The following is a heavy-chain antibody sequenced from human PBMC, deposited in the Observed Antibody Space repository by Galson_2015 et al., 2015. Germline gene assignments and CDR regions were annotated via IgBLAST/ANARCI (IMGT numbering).Heavy chain of an antibody. CDR1: GFTFSSYG. D-gene: IGHD2-2*02. Sequence: SLRLSCAASGFTFSSYGMHWVRRAPGKGLEWVAVISYDGSNKYYADSVKGRFTISRDNSKNTLYLQMNSLRAEDTAVYYCASRRYCSSTSCYRWLDYWGQGTLVTVSS. V-gene: IGHV3-30*03. CDR2: ISYDGSNK. J-gene: IGHJ4*02. CDR3: ASRRYCSSTSCYRWLDY.